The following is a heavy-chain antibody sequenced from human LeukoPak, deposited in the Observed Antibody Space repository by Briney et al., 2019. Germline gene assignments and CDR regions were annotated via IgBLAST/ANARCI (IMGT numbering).Heavy chain of an antibody. D-gene: IGHD1-14*01. Sequence: GGSLRLSCAASGFTFSSYAMHWVRQAPGKGLEWVAVISYDGSNKYYADSVKGRFTISRDNSKNTLYLQMNSLRAEDTAVYYCAKRNPEPYCIVCSFDYWGQGTLVTVSS. V-gene: IGHV3-30*04. CDR3: AKRNPEPYCIVCSFDY. CDR2: ISYDGSNK. CDR1: GFTFSSYA. J-gene: IGHJ4*02.